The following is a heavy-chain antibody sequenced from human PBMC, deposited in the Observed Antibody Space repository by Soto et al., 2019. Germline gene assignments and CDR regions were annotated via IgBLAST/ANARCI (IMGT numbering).Heavy chain of an antibody. D-gene: IGHD6-13*01. CDR3: ATQLSGSWYNWFDP. J-gene: IGHJ5*02. CDR1: GFTFSSYA. Sequence: PGGSLRLSCAASGFTFSSYAMSWVRQAPGKGLEWVSAMHSDVTTYYADSVKGRFIISRDNSKNTLYLQMSNLRGEDTARYFCATQLSGSWYNWFDPWGQGTLVTVSS. CDR2: MHSDVTT. V-gene: IGHV3-23*01.